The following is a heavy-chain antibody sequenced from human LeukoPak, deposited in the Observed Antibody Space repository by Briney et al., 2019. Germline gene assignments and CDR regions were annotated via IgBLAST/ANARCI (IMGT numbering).Heavy chain of an antibody. CDR3: ARRKRWRVWDAFDI. CDR1: GGSISSYY. CDR2: TYYSGST. J-gene: IGHJ3*02. V-gene: IGHV4-59*08. D-gene: IGHD3-3*01. Sequence: SETLSLTCTVSGGSISSYYWSWIRQPPGKGLEWIGYTYYSGSTNYNPSLKSRVTISVDTSKNQFSLKLSSVTAADTAVYYCARRKRWRVWDAFDIWGQGTMVTVSS.